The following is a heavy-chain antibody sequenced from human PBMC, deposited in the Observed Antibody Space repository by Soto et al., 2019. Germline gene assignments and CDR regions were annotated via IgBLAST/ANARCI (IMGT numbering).Heavy chain of an antibody. D-gene: IGHD5-12*01. CDR1: GFTFSSYA. J-gene: IGHJ6*02. V-gene: IGHV3-23*01. Sequence: GGALRLSCAASGFTFSSYAMSWVRQAPGKGVEWGSAISGSGGRTYYAYSVKGRFTISRDNSKKTLYLHMNSLRAEDTAVYYCAKEGISWLPSYSYYGMDVWGQGTTVTVSS. CDR3: AKEGISWLPSYSYYGMDV. CDR2: ISGSGGRT.